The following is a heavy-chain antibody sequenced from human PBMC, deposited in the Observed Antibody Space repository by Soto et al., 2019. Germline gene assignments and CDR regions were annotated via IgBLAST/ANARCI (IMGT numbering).Heavy chain of an antibody. J-gene: IGHJ6*02. CDR2: ISCDGSNK. D-gene: IGHD2-15*01. V-gene: IGHV3-30*18. CDR1: GFTFSSYG. Sequence: QVQLVESGGGVVQPGRSLRLSCAASGFTFSSYGMHWVRQAPGKGLEWVAVISCDGSNKYYADSVKGRFTISRDNSKNTLYLQMNSLRAEDTAVYYCAKDYCTGGSCYPKNYYGMDVWGQGTTVTVSS. CDR3: AKDYCTGGSCYPKNYYGMDV.